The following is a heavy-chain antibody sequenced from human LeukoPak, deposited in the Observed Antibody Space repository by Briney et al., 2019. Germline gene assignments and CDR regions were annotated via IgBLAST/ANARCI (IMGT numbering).Heavy chain of an antibody. CDR2: IYYSGST. J-gene: IGHJ4*02. Sequence: SETLSLTCTVSGGSISSYYWSWLRQPPGKGLEWIGYIYYSGSTNYNPSLTSRVTISVDTSKNQFSLKLSSVTAADTAVYYCARGRSSSWYPGDYWGQGTLVTVSS. D-gene: IGHD6-13*01. CDR3: ARGRSSSWYPGDY. CDR1: GGSISSYY. V-gene: IGHV4-59*01.